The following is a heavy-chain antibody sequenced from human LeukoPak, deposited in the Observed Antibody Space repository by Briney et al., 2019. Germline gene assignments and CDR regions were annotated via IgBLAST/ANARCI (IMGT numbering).Heavy chain of an antibody. Sequence: GGSLRLSCAASGFTFSSYAMSWVRQAPGKGLEWVSAISGSGGSTYYADSVKGRFTISRYNSKNTLYLQMNSLRAEDTAVYYCAKDIRIAVAGTVFDYWGQGTLVTVSS. D-gene: IGHD6-19*01. J-gene: IGHJ4*02. CDR1: GFTFSSYA. CDR2: ISGSGGST. V-gene: IGHV3-23*01. CDR3: AKDIRIAVAGTVFDY.